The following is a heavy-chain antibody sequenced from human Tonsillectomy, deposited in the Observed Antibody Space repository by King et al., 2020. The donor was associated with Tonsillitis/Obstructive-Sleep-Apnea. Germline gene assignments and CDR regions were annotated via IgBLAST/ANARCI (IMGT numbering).Heavy chain of an antibody. J-gene: IGHJ6*04. V-gene: IGHV3-7*01. CDR3: AREGGVGEGDV. D-gene: IGHD1-26*01. CDR1: RFTFSSYW. Sequence: DVQLVESGGGLVQPGGSLRLSCAASRFTFSSYWMSWVRQAPGKGPEGVANIKQDGSEKYYVDSVKGRFTISRDNAKNSLYLQMNSLRAEDTAVYYCAREGGVGEGDVWGKGTTVTVSS. CDR2: IKQDGSEK.